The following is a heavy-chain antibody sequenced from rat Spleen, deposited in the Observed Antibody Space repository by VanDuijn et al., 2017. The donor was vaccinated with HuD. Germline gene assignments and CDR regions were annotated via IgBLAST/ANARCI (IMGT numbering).Heavy chain of an antibody. CDR1: GHSISSSY. D-gene: IGHD1-12*01. J-gene: IGHJ2*01. V-gene: IGHV3-1*01. Sequence: EVQLQESGPGLVKPSQSLSLTCSVTGHSISSSYRWNWIRKFPGNRLEWMGYISYSGDTGSNPSLRSRISITRDTSKNQFFLQLSSVTTEDTATYYCARYRDSYGHVGIFDNWGQGVMVTVSS. CDR3: ARYRDSYGHVGIFDN. CDR2: ISYSGDT.